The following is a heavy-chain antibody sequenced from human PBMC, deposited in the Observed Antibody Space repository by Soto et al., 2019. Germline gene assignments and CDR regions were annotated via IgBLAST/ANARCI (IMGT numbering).Heavy chain of an antibody. CDR2: ISGSGGST. Sequence: PGGSLRLSCAPSEFTFSTYAMSWVRQAPGKGLEWVSAISGSGGSTYYADSVKGRFTISRDTSKNTLYLQMNSLRAEDTALYYCAKSYSSNWYDYFDYWGQGTLVTVSS. D-gene: IGHD6-13*01. CDR1: EFTFSTYA. V-gene: IGHV3-23*01. J-gene: IGHJ4*02. CDR3: AKSYSSNWYDYFDY.